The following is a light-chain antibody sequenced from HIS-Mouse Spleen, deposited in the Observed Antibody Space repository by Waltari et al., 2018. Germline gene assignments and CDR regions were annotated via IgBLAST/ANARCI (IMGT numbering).Light chain of an antibody. CDR3: QVWDSSSDHWV. J-gene: IGLJ3*02. CDR1: KIGSKS. CDR2: DAS. V-gene: IGLV3-21*02. Sequence: SYVLTQPPSVSVAPGQTARITCGGNKIGSKSVHWYQQKPDTAPVLVVYDASDRPSGIPGRFSGSNSGNTATLTISRVEAGDEADYYCQVWDSSSDHWVFGGGTKLTVL.